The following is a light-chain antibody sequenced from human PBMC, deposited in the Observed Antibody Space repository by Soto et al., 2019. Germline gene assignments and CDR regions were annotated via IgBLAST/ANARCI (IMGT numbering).Light chain of an antibody. CDR3: SSYTGSGTLVV. J-gene: IGLJ2*01. Sequence: QSALTPPASVSGSPGQSLTLSCTGTSNDIGGYNFVSWYQQHPGEAPKLIISEVGDRPSGVSTRFSGAKSGNTASLTISGLQTDDEADYYCSSYTGSGTLVVFGGGTQLTV. V-gene: IGLV2-14*01. CDR1: SNDIGGYNF. CDR2: EVG.